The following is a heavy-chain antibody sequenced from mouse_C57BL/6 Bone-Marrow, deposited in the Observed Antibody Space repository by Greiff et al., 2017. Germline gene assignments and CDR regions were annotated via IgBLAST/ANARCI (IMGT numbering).Heavy chain of an antibody. CDR1: GYSFTGYY. Sequence: EVKLMESGPELVKPGASVKISCKASGYSFTGYYMNWVKQSPEKSLEWIGEINPSTGGTTYNQKFKAKATLTVDKSSSTAYMQLKSLTSEDSAVYYCESPLGLDAMDYWGQGTSVTVSS. CDR3: ESPLGLDAMDY. D-gene: IGHD6-1*01. J-gene: IGHJ4*01. CDR2: INPSTGGT. V-gene: IGHV1-42*01.